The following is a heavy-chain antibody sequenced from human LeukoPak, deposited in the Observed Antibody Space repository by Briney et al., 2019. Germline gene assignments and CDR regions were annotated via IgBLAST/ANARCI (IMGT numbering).Heavy chain of an antibody. Sequence: SETLSLTCTVSGGSISSYYWSWIRQPPGKGLEWIGYIYTSGSTNYNPSLKSRVTISVDTSKNQFSLKLSSVTAADTAVYYCARVPFPPEGFWSGYSLYYYYMDVWGKGTTVTVSS. V-gene: IGHV4-4*09. CDR1: GGSISSYY. CDR3: ARVPFPPEGFWSGYSLYYYYMDV. D-gene: IGHD3-3*01. J-gene: IGHJ6*03. CDR2: IYTSGST.